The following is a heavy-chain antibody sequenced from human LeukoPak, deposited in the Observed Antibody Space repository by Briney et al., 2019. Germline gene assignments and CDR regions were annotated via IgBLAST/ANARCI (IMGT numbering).Heavy chain of an antibody. CDR1: GFTFSSYA. D-gene: IGHD3-22*01. CDR2: ISGSGGST. CDR3: AKDSYDSSGYYGCFDY. Sequence: GGSLGLSCAASGFTFSSYAMSWVRQAPGKGLEWVSAISGSGGSTYYAGSVKGRFTISRDNSKNTLYLQMNSLRAEDTAVYYCAKDSYDSSGYYGCFDYWGQGTLVTVSS. V-gene: IGHV3-23*01. J-gene: IGHJ4*02.